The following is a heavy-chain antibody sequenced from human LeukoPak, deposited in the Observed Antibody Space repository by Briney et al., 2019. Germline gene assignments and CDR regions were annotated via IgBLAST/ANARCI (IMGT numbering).Heavy chain of an antibody. CDR1: GFTFSSSA. Sequence: PGGPLRLSCAASGFTFSSSAMSWVRQAPGKGLEWVSAISGSGDSTYYADSVKGRFAISRDSSKNTLFLQMSSLRAEDTAVYYCAKGITSTWYIPFDYWGQGTLVTVSS. V-gene: IGHV3-23*01. D-gene: IGHD6-13*01. J-gene: IGHJ4*02. CDR3: AKGITSTWYIPFDY. CDR2: ISGSGDST.